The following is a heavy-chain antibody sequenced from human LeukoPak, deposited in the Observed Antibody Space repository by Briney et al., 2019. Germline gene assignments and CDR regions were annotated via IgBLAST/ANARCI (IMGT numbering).Heavy chain of an antibody. CDR2: IKGDGSEK. CDR1: GFTFRTYW. V-gene: IGHV3-7*03. J-gene: IGHJ3*02. D-gene: IGHD6-19*01. CDR3: AREGWLGAFDI. Sequence: GGSLRLSCAASGFTFRTYWMSWVRQAPGKGLEWVANIKGDGSEKDYVDSVKGRFTISRDNVKNSLYLQINSLRVEDTALYYCAREGWLGAFDIWGQGTMVIVSS.